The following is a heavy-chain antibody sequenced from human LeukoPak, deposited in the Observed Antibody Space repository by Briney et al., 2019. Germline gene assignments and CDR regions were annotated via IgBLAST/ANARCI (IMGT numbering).Heavy chain of an antibody. CDR1: GGSISSYY. D-gene: IGHD3-10*01. Sequence: PSETLSLTCTVSGGSISSYYWSWIRQPPGKGLEWIGYIYYSGYTNYNPSLKSRVTISVDTSKNQFSLKLTSVTAADTAVYDCARARVPMDVWGKGTTVTVSS. CDR2: IYYSGYT. CDR3: ARARVPMDV. J-gene: IGHJ6*03. V-gene: IGHV4-59*01.